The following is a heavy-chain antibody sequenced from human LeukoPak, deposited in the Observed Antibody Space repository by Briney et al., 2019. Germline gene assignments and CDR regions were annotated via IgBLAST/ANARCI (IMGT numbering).Heavy chain of an antibody. V-gene: IGHV4-34*01. CDR1: GGSISSYY. CDR2: INHSGST. CDR3: ARGFRYYYGSGSYFRSDYYYGMDV. J-gene: IGHJ6*02. Sequence: SETLSLTCTVAGGSISSYYWSLIRQPPGKGLEWIGEINHSGSTNYNPSLKSRVTISVDTSKNQFSLKLSSVTAADTAVYYCARGFRYYYGSGSYFRSDYYYGMDVWGQGTTVTVSS. D-gene: IGHD3-10*01.